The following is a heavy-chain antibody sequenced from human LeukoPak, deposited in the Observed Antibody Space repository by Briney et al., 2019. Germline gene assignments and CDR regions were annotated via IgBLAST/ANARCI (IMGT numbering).Heavy chain of an antibody. CDR2: ISWNGGSV. CDR1: GFTFDDYA. D-gene: IGHD3-16*01. V-gene: IGHV3-9*01. CDR3: AKGGRDYYYYYMDV. J-gene: IGHJ6*03. Sequence: GGSLRLSCAASGFTFDDYAMHWVRQAPGKGREWVSGISWNGGSVGYADSVKGRFTISRDNAKNSLYLQMNSLRAEDTALYYCAKGGRDYYYYYMDVWGKGPTVTISS.